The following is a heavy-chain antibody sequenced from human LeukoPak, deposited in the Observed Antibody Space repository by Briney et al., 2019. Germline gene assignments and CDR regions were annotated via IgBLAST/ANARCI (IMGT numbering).Heavy chain of an antibody. CDR1: GGSISSGDYY. CDR3: ARDCITMVRGVITPNYYYYGMDV. D-gene: IGHD3-10*01. Sequence: SETLSLTCTVSGGSISSGDYYWSWIRQPPGKGLEWIGYIYYSGSTYYNPSLKSRVTISVDTSKNQFSLKLSSVTAADTAVYYCARDCITMVRGVITPNYYYYGMDVWGQGTTVTVSS. CDR2: IYYSGST. V-gene: IGHV4-30-4*01. J-gene: IGHJ6*02.